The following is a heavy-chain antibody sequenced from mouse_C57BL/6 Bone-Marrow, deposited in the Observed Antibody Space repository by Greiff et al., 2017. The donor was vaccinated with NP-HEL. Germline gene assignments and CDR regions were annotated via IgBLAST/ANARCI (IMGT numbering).Heavy chain of an antibody. CDR3: TAYAASGSSPHYAMDY. D-gene: IGHD1-1*01. Sequence: EVKLMESGGGLVQPGGSMKLSCAASGFTFSDAWMDWVRQSPEKGLEWVAEIRNKANNHATYYAESVKGRFTISRAESKSSVYLQMNSLRAEDTGIYYCTAYAASGSSPHYAMDYWGQGTSVTVSS. J-gene: IGHJ4*01. CDR1: GFTFSDAW. CDR2: IRNKANNHAT. V-gene: IGHV6-6*01.